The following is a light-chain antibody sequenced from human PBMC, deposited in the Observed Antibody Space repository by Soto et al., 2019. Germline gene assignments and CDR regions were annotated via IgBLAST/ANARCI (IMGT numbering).Light chain of an antibody. V-gene: IGKV3-15*01. Sequence: EIVMTQSPATLSVSPGERATLSCRASQSVSSNLAWYQQKPGQAPRPLIYVASTRATGIPARFSGSGSGTEFPLTISSLQSEDFAVYYCQQYNNWPYTFGQGTKLEIK. CDR2: VAS. CDR3: QQYNNWPYT. J-gene: IGKJ2*01. CDR1: QSVSSN.